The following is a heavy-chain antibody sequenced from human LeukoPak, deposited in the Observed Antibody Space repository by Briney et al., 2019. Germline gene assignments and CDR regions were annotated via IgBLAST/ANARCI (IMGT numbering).Heavy chain of an antibody. D-gene: IGHD5-12*01. CDR2: ISYSGST. V-gene: IGHV4-61*08. Sequence: SETLSLTCTVSGGSISSGGYYWHWIRQPPGKGLEWIGYISYSGSTNYNPSLKSRVTISIDTSKNQFSLKQSSVTAADTAVYHCARSGGYSGYDVDYWGQGTLVTVSS. J-gene: IGHJ4*02. CDR1: GGSISSGGYY. CDR3: ARSGGYSGYDVDY.